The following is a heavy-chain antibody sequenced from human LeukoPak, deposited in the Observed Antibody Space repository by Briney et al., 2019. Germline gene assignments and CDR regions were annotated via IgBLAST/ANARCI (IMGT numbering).Heavy chain of an antibody. CDR2: ISAYNGNT. V-gene: IGHV1-18*01. CDR3: ARPSSGWASYYFDY. D-gene: IGHD6-19*01. Sequence: ASVKVSCKASGYTFTIYGISWVRQAPGQGLEWMGWISAYNGNTNYAQKLQGRVTMTTDTSTSTAYMELRSLRSDDTAVYYCARPSSGWASYYFDYWGQGTLVTVSS. CDR1: GYTFTIYG. J-gene: IGHJ4*02.